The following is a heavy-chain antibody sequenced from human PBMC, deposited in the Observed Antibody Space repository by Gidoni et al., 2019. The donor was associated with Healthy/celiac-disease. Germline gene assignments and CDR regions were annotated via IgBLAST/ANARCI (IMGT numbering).Heavy chain of an antibody. CDR2: IYHSGST. CDR3: AKKGDSHNWFDP. D-gene: IGHD2-21*02. V-gene: IGHV4-38-2*01. J-gene: IGHJ5*02. CDR1: GYSISSGYY. Sequence: QVQLQESCPGLVKPSETLSLTCAVSGYSISSGYYWGWIRQPPGKGLEWIGSIYHSGSTYYNPSLKSRVTISVDTSKNQFSLKLSSGTAADTAVYYCAKKGDSHNWFDPWGQGTLVTVSS.